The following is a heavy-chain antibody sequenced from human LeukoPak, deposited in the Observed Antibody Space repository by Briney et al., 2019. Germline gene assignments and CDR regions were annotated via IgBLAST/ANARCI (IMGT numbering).Heavy chain of an antibody. Sequence: KPGGSLRLSCAASGFTFSDYTMNWVRQAPGKGLEWVSSISSSSSYIYYADSVKGRFTISRDNAKNELYLQMNSLRAEDTAVYYCARFLKTGYWAQYYYFDLWGRGTLVTVSS. CDR2: ISSSSSYI. V-gene: IGHV3-21*01. D-gene: IGHD3-9*01. J-gene: IGHJ2*01. CDR3: ARFLKTGYWAQYYYFDL. CDR1: GFTFSDYT.